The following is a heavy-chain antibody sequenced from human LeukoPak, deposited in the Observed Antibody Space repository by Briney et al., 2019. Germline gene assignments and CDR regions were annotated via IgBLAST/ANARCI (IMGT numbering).Heavy chain of an antibody. D-gene: IGHD3-3*01. CDR2: MNPSSGNT. J-gene: IGHJ4*02. Sequence: ASVKVSCKASGYTFTSYDINWVRQATGQGLEWMGWMNPSSGNTGYAQKFQGRVTITRNTSISTAYMELSSLRSEDKAVYYCARDAYDFWSGYATLGYWGQGTLVTVSS. V-gene: IGHV1-8*03. CDR3: ARDAYDFWSGYATLGY. CDR1: GYTFTSYD.